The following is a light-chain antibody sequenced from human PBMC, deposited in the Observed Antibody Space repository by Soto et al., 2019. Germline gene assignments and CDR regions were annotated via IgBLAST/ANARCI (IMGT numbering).Light chain of an antibody. J-gene: IGKJ1*01. V-gene: IGKV1-5*03. CDR3: QQYDTYSPWL. CDR1: QSISSR. CDR2: TAA. Sequence: DIQMTQSPSTLSSSIGDRVTITCRASQSISSRLAWYQQKPGKAPKLLIHTAATLETEVPSRFRGSGSGTEFTLTISSMQPDDVATYFCQQYDTYSPWLFGQGTKVEIK.